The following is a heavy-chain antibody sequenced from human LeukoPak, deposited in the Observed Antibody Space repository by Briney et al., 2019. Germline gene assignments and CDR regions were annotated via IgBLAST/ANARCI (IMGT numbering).Heavy chain of an antibody. V-gene: IGHV3-30*02. CDR3: AKGVTTRRWLPRDYFDY. CDR1: GFTFSDYY. CDR2: IRYDGSNK. Sequence: PGGSLRLSCAASGFTFSDYYMSWIRQAPGKGLEWVAFIRYDGSNKYYADSVKGRFTISRDNSKNTLYLQMNSLRAEDTAVYYCAKGVTTRRWLPRDYFDYWGQGTLVTVSS. D-gene: IGHD5-18*01. J-gene: IGHJ4*02.